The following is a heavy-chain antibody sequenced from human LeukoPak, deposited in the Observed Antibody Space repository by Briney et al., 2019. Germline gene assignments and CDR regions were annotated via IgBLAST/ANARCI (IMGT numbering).Heavy chain of an antibody. J-gene: IGHJ4*02. CDR2: IYISGST. V-gene: IGHV4-4*07. Sequence: SETLSLTCSVSGVSITNYYWAWIRQPAGKGLEWIGRIYISGSTNYNPSLKSRVSISIDKTNNQFSLKLRSVTVADTAVYYCARDYLVGAPLDSWGQGTLVTVSS. D-gene: IGHD1-26*01. CDR1: GVSITNYY. CDR3: ARDYLVGAPLDS.